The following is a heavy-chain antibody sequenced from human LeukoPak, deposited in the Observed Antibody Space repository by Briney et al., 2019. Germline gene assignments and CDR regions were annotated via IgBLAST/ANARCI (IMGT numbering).Heavy chain of an antibody. V-gene: IGHV3-48*02. D-gene: IGHD6-13*01. CDR2: ISGSSSNYI. J-gene: IGHJ4*02. Sequence: GGSLRLSCAASGFIFSSYSMNWVRQAPGRGLEWLSYISGSSSNYIYYADSVKGRFTISRDNAKNALYLQMNSLRDEDTAVYYCARDSGTAAADDYWGRGTLVTVSS. CDR1: GFIFSSYS. CDR3: ARDSGTAAADDY.